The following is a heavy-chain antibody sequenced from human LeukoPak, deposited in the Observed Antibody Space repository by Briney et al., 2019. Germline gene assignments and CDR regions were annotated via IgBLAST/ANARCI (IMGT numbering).Heavy chain of an antibody. CDR1: GFTFSSYW. CDR2: INTDGSST. V-gene: IGHV3-74*01. D-gene: IGHD4-17*01. Sequence: GGSLRLSCAASGFTFSSYWMHWVRQAPGKGLVWVSRINTDGSSTSYADSVKGRFTISRDNGKNTLYLQMNSLRAEDTAVYYCARIGPTVTSLNWGQGTLVTVSS. J-gene: IGHJ4*02. CDR3: ARIGPTVTSLN.